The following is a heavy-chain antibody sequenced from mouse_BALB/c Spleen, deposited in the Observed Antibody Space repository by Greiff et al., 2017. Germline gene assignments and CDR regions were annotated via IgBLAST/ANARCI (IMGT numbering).Heavy chain of an antibody. CDR2: IWSDGST. V-gene: IGHV2-6-2*01. CDR3: ARHGEYGNYFDY. CDR1: GFSLTSYG. D-gene: IGHD2-10*02. Sequence: QVQLKESGPDLVAPSQSLSITCTVSGFSLTSYGVHWVRQPPGKGLEWLVVIWSDGSTTYNSALKSRLSISKDNSKSQVFLKMNSLQTDDTAMYYCARHGEYGNYFDYWGQGTTLTVSS. J-gene: IGHJ2*01.